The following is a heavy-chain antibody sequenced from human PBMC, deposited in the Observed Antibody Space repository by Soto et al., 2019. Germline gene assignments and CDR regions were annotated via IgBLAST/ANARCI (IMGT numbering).Heavy chain of an antibody. J-gene: IGHJ6*02. D-gene: IGHD3-3*01. CDR3: ARDRGVNDFWSGYFPGYYYGMDV. Sequence: ASVKVSCKASGYTFTSYGISWVRQAPGQGLEWMGWISAYNGNTNYAQKLQGSVTMTTDTSTSTAYMELRSLRSDDTAVYYCARDRGVNDFWSGYFPGYYYGMDVWGQGTTVTVSS. CDR1: GYTFTSYG. CDR2: ISAYNGNT. V-gene: IGHV1-18*01.